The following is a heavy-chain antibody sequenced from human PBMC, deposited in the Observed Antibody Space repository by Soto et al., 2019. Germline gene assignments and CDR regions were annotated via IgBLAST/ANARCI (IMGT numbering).Heavy chain of an antibody. J-gene: IGHJ5*01. Sequence: QVQLQQSGPGLVKTSQTLSLTCAISGDSVSSNDATWDWIRQSPSRGLEWLGRTYYRSTWYIDSAVSVKSWITISPALSTNKRCLQLNSVTPADAAVYYCVRLVGNSCLDSWGPGTLVTVSS. V-gene: IGHV6-1*03. CDR2: TYYRSTWYI. CDR1: GDSVSSNDAT. CDR3: VRLVGNSCLDS. D-gene: IGHD2-2*01.